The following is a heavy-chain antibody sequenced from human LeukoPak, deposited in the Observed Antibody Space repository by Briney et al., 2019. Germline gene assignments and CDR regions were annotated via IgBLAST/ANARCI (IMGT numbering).Heavy chain of an antibody. CDR1: GYTFTSYD. J-gene: IGHJ4*01. D-gene: IGHD3-3*01. CDR2: MNPNSGNT. Sequence: GASVKVSCKASGYTFTSYDINWVRQATGQGLEWMGWMNPNSGNTGYAQKFQGRVTMTRNTPISTAYMELSSLRSEDTAVYYCARGPMYYDFWSGYYTGDYFDYWGQEPWSPSPQ. V-gene: IGHV1-8*01. CDR3: ARGPMYYDFWSGYYTGDYFDY.